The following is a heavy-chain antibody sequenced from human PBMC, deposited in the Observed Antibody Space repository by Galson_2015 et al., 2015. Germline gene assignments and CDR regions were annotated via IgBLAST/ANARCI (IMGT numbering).Heavy chain of an antibody. J-gene: IGHJ6*02. CDR3: AGGVVVVVAATPSYYGMDV. Sequence: SVKVSCKASGGTFSSYAISWVRQAPGQGLEWMGGIIPIFGTANYPQKFQGRVTITADESTSTAYMELSSLRSEDTAVYYCAGGVVVVVAATPSYYGMDVWGQGTTVTVSS. CDR1: GGTFSSYA. D-gene: IGHD2-15*01. CDR2: IIPIFGTA. V-gene: IGHV1-69*13.